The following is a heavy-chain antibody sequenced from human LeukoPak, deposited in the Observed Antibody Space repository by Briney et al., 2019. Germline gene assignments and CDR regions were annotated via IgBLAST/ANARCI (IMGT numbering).Heavy chain of an antibody. D-gene: IGHD3-10*01. CDR1: GFTFSSYA. J-gene: IGHJ4*02. Sequence: GRSLRLSCAASGFTFSSYAIHWVRQAPGKGLEWVALIWHDGSNKYYSDSVKGRFTISRDNSKNTAFLQMNSLRAEDTAVYYCATEVFGSGSCPDYWGQGTLVTVPS. V-gene: IGHV3-33*01. CDR2: IWHDGSNK. CDR3: ATEVFGSGSCPDY.